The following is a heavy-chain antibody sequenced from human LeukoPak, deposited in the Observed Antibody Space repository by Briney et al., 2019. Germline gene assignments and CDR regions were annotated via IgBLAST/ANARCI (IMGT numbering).Heavy chain of an antibody. Sequence: PSETLSLTCTVSGGSISSYYWSWIRLPPRKGLEWIGYIYHTGATYYNPSLKSRVTISLDTSKNQFSLKLSSVTAADAAVYYCARAGYSYGTGYYFDYWGQGALVTVSS. J-gene: IGHJ4*02. CDR3: ARAGYSYGTGYYFDY. D-gene: IGHD5-18*01. CDR1: GGSISSYY. CDR2: IYHTGAT. V-gene: IGHV4-59*01.